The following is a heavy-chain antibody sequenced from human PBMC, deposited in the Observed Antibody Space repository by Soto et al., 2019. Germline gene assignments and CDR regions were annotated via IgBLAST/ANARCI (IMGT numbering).Heavy chain of an antibody. CDR3: ATTNRGYCSSTSCYWGSFDP. CDR2: IYYSGST. V-gene: IGHV4-39*01. J-gene: IGHJ5*02. Sequence: SATLSLTCTVSGGSISSSSYYWGWIRQPPGKGLEWIGSIYYSGSTYYNPSLKSRVTISVDTSKNQFFLKLSSVTAADTAVYYCATTNRGYCSSTSCYWGSFDPWGQGTLVTVSS. D-gene: IGHD2-2*01. CDR1: GGSISSSSYY.